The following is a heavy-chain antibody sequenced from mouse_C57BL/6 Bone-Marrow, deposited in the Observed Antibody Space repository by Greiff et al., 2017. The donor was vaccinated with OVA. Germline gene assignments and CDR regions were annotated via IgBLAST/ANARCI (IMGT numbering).Heavy chain of an antibody. V-gene: IGHV2-6-1*01. CDR2: IWSDGST. CDR3: ARHPYGYYAMDY. J-gene: IGHJ4*01. Sequence: VQLQQSGPGLVAPSQSLSITCTVSGFSLTSYGVHWVRQPPGKGLEWLVVIWSDGSTTYNSALKSRLSISKDNSKSQVFLKMNSLQTDNTAMYYCARHPYGYYAMDYWGQGTSVTVSS. CDR1: GFSLTSYG. D-gene: IGHD1-1*02.